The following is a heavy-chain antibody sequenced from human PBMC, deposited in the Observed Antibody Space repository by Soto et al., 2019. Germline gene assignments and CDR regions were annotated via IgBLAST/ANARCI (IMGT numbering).Heavy chain of an antibody. CDR2: FIPIFVSA. Sequence: QLPLVQSGAEVKKAGSSVKVSCKASGGTVSSYAITWVRQAPGKGLEWMGVFIPIFVSAHYAPKFQGRITITADESTSTAYMELSGLTSEDTAIYYCARDVSSDTTGFRGYDLWGQGTQVTVSS. CDR3: ARDVSSDTTGFRGYDL. V-gene: IGHV1-69*01. CDR1: GGTVSSYA. D-gene: IGHD3-10*01. J-gene: IGHJ4*02.